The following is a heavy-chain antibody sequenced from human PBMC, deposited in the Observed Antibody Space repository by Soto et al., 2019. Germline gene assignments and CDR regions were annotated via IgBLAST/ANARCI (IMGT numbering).Heavy chain of an antibody. J-gene: IGHJ4*02. CDR2: IFYNGRT. D-gene: IGHD2-15*01. CDR1: GGSISNYY. CDR3: ARGTGAARYCSGGSCYPEIYFDY. V-gene: IGHV4-59*12. Sequence: SETLSLTCTVSGGSISNYYWSWIRQPPGKGLEWIGFIFYNGRTNYNPSLKSRVTISVDTSKNQFSLKLSSVAAADTAVYYCARGTGAARYCSGGSCYPEIYFDYWGQGTLVTVSS.